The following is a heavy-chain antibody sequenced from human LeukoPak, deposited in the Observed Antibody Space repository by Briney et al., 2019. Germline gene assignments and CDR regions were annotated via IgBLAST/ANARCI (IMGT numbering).Heavy chain of an antibody. CDR2: IYYSGST. J-gene: IGHJ6*03. CDR1: GGSISSSSYY. CDR3: ARTTEGYCRGGSCYYYYYMDV. Sequence: PSETLSLTCTVSGGSISSSSYYWGWIRQPPGKGLEWIGSIYYSGSTYYNPSLKSRVTISVDTSKNQFSLKLSSVTAADTAVYYCARTTEGYCRGGSCYYYYYMDVWGKGTTVTVSS. V-gene: IGHV4-39*07. D-gene: IGHD2-15*01.